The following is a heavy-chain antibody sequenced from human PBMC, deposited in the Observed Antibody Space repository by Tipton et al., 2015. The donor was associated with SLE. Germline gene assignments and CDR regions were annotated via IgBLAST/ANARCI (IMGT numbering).Heavy chain of an antibody. J-gene: IGHJ5*02. CDR2: INDRGRT. Sequence: TLSLTCALYDGSFSGYYWNWIRQPPGKGLEWIGEINDRGRTNYSPALKSRVTISVDKSTNHLSMKRHSVTAADTALYYCARETRVDATFSKYNRFDTWGQGVLVSVSS. CDR3: ARETRVDATFSKYNRFDT. D-gene: IGHD1-26*01. CDR1: DGSFSGYY. V-gene: IGHV4-34*01.